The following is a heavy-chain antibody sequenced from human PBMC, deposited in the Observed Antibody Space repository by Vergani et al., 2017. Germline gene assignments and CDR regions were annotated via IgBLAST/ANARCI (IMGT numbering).Heavy chain of an antibody. CDR2: IYYSGST. D-gene: IGHD3-10*01. Sequence: QVQLQESGPGLVKPSETLSLTCTVPGGSISSYYWSWIRQPPGKGLEWIGYIYYSGSTNYNPSLKSRVTISVDTSKNQFSLKLSSVTAADTAVYYCASQTMVRGVNWFDPWGQGTLVTVSS. J-gene: IGHJ5*02. V-gene: IGHV4-59*01. CDR3: ASQTMVRGVNWFDP. CDR1: GGSISSYY.